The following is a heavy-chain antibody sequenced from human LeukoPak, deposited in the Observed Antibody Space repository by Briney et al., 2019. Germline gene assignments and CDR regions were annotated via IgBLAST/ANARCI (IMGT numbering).Heavy chain of an antibody. CDR3: ARDRPDSEYMVRGDLTHFVHFDY. J-gene: IGHJ4*02. V-gene: IGHV4-4*07. Sequence: SETLSLTCTVSGGSISSYYWSWIRQPAGKGLEWIGRIYTSGSTNYNPSLKSRVTMSVDTSKNQFSLKLSSVTAADTAVYYCARDRPDSEYMVRGDLTHFVHFDYWGQGTLVTVSS. CDR2: IYTSGST. CDR1: GGSISSYY. D-gene: IGHD3-10*01.